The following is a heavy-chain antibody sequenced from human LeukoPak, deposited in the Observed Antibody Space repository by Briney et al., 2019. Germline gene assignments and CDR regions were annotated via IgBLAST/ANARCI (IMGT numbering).Heavy chain of an antibody. Sequence: SWTLSLTCTVSLGSISSRIYYWRWVRHPAGGGLEWLGCIYTSGSTNYNPSLKSRVTISVDTSKNQFSLKLSSVTAADTAVYYCARDRGTATPYFDYWGQGTLVTVSS. D-gene: IGHD5-24*01. CDR3: ARDRGTATPYFDY. CDR2: IYTSGST. V-gene: IGHV4-61*02. CDR1: LGSISSRIYY. J-gene: IGHJ4*02.